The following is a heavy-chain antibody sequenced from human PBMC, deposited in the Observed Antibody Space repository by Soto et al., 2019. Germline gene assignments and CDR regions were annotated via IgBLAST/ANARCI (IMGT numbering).Heavy chain of an antibody. CDR3: AKDNRKYYYYYMDV. CDR2: ISYDGSNK. J-gene: IGHJ6*03. CDR1: GFTFSSYS. V-gene: IGHV3-30*18. Sequence: GGSLRLSCAASGFTFSSYSMNWVRQAPGKGLEWVAVISYDGSNKYYADSVKGRFTISRDNSKNTLYLQMNSLRAEDTAVYYCAKDNRKYYYYYMDVWGKGTTVTVSS.